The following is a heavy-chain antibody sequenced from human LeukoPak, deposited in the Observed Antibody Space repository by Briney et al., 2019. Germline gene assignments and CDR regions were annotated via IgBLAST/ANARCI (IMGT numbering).Heavy chain of an antibody. V-gene: IGHV4-39*01. Sequence: SETLSLTCTVSGGSISSGRFYWGWIRQPPGKDLEWIGTIYYNGNTYYNPSLKSRVTISVDTSKNQFSLKLSSVTAADTAVYYCASPYYDFWSGYHNWGQGTLVTVSS. J-gene: IGHJ4*02. D-gene: IGHD3-3*01. CDR1: GGSISSGRFY. CDR2: IYYNGNT. CDR3: ASPYYDFWSGYHN.